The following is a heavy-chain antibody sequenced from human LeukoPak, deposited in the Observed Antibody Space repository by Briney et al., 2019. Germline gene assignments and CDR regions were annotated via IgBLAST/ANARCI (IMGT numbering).Heavy chain of an antibody. D-gene: IGHD6-6*01. J-gene: IGHJ4*02. Sequence: GGSLRLSCAASGFTFSNYVMSWVRQAPGKGLEWVSAISGSGGSTYYADSVKGRFTISRDNSKNTLYLQMNSLRAEDTAVYYCAKAQTSIAARPLDYWGQGTLVTVSS. CDR2: ISGSGGST. CDR3: AKAQTSIAARPLDY. V-gene: IGHV3-23*01. CDR1: GFTFSNYV.